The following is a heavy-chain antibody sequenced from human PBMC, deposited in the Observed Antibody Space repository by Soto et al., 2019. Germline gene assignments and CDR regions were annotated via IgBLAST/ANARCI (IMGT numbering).Heavy chain of an antibody. CDR1: GYTFTSYA. Sequence: GASVKVSCKASGYTFTSYAMHWVRQAPGQRLEWMGWINAGNGNTKYSQKFQGRVTITRDTSASTAYMELSSLRSEDTAVYYCARDRGIVGATTDMCDYWGQGTLVTVS. J-gene: IGHJ4*02. CDR3: ARDRGIVGATTDMCDY. V-gene: IGHV1-3*01. CDR2: INAGNGNT. D-gene: IGHD1-26*01.